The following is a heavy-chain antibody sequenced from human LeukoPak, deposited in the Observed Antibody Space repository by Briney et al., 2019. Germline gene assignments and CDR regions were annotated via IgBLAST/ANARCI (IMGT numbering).Heavy chain of an antibody. J-gene: IGHJ5*02. CDR3: ARSIAVAGYNWFDP. D-gene: IGHD6-19*01. V-gene: IGHV4-38-2*02. CDR1: GYSITSGYH. CDR2: MYHSESP. Sequence: SETLSLTCSVSGYSITSGYHWGWVRLSPGKGLEWIGSMYHSESPYYNPSLKSRVTISVDTSKNQFSLKLSSVTAADTAVYYCARSIAVAGYNWFDPWGQGTLVTVSS.